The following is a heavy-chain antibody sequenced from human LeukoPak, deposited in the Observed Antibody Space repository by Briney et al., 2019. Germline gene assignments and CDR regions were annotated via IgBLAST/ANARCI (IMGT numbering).Heavy chain of an antibody. J-gene: IGHJ6*03. CDR1: GFTFNSNG. CDR2: IWYDGSNK. Sequence: PGGSLRLSCAASGFTFNSNGMHWVRQAPGKGLEGVALIWYDGSNKYYADSVKGRFTISRDNSKNTLYLQMNSLRAEDTAAYYCAKAGDNSGYYPAFYYYMDVWGRGTTVTVSS. CDR3: AKAGDNSGYYPAFYYYMDV. D-gene: IGHD3-22*01. V-gene: IGHV3-33*03.